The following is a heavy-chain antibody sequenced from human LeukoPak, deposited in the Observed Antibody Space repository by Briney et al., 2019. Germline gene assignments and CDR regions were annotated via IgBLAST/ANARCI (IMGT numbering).Heavy chain of an antibody. CDR3: ARDSLEWELGDRALGDN. J-gene: IGHJ4*02. CDR1: GYTFTSYG. Sequence: GASVKVSCKASGYTFTSYGISWVRQAPGQGLEWMGWISAYNGNTNYAQKLQGRVTMTTDTSTSTAYMELRSLRSDDTAVYYCARDSLEWELGDRALGDNWGQGTLVTVSS. CDR2: ISAYNGNT. V-gene: IGHV1-18*01. D-gene: IGHD1-26*01.